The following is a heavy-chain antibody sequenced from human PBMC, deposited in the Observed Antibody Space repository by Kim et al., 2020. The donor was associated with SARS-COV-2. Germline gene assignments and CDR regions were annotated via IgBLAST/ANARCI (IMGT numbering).Heavy chain of an antibody. CDR3: ATSRGSGSGWYSFDF. Sequence: LSLTCAASGFTFSSYTIHWVRQAPGKGLEWVALISYDGSNKYYADSVKGRFTISRDNSKNTLYLQMNSLRTEDTAVYYCATSRGSGSGWYSFDFWGQGTLVTVSS. CDR1: GFTFSSYT. V-gene: IGHV3-30*04. CDR2: ISYDGSNK. D-gene: IGHD6-19*01. J-gene: IGHJ4*02.